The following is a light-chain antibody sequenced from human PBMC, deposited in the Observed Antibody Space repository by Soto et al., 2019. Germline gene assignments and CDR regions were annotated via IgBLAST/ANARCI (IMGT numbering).Light chain of an antibody. Sequence: QSVLTQPPSMSAAPGQKVPSSCSGSSSNIGDNFVSWYQHLPGTAPKLLIFDNSQRPSEIPDRFFGSKSGTIATLAITGPQTGDEAVYYCATWDSKLSAVVFGGGTKVTVL. CDR1: SSNIGDNF. CDR3: ATWDSKLSAVV. J-gene: IGLJ2*01. V-gene: IGLV1-51*01. CDR2: DNS.